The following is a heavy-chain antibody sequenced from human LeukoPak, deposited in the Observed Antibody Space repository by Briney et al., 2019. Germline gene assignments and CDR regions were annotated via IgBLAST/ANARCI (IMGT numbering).Heavy chain of an antibody. J-gene: IGHJ4*02. CDR3: ARDGDSDYDILTGYYGY. Sequence: ASVKVSRKASGYTFTSYYMHWVRQAPGQGLEWMGWINPNSGGTNYAQKFQGRVTMTRDTSISTAYMELSRLRSDDTAVYYCARDGDSDYDILTGYYGYWGQGTLVTVSS. CDR1: GYTFTSYY. CDR2: INPNSGGT. D-gene: IGHD3-9*01. V-gene: IGHV1-2*02.